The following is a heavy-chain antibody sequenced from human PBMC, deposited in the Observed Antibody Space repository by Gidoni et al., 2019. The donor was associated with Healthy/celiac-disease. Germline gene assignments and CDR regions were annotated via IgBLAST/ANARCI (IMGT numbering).Heavy chain of an antibody. Sequence: QVQLVQSGAEGKKPGASAKVSCKASGYTFTSYAMHWVRQAPGQRLELMGWINAGNGNTKYSQKCQGRVTITRDTSASTAYMELSSLRSEATAVYYCARDLTWGAFDIWGQGTMVTVSS. CDR3: ARDLTWGAFDI. J-gene: IGHJ3*02. CDR2: INAGNGNT. D-gene: IGHD3-16*01. V-gene: IGHV1-3*01. CDR1: GYTFTSYA.